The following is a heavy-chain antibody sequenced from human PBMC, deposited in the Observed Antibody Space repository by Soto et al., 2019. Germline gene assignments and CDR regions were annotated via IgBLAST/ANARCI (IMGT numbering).Heavy chain of an antibody. CDR2: IYPGDSDT. V-gene: IGHV5-51*01. CDR3: ASCRLGDPFDS. CDR1: GNRVSTYW. D-gene: IGHD3-16*01. J-gene: IGHJ4*02. Sequence: GESLKISCKASGNRVSTYWIGWVRQVPGKGLEWMGLIYPGDSDTKYSPSFQGQVTISADKSTYTACLQWTRLKASDAAVYYCASCRLGDPFDSWGQGTLVTVSS.